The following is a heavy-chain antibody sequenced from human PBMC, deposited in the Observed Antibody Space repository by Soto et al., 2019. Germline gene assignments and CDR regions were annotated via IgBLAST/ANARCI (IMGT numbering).Heavy chain of an antibody. D-gene: IGHD3-10*01. CDR3: ARDLGEVSAI. V-gene: IGHV3-21*01. J-gene: IGHJ4*02. CDR1: VFTFSSST. Sequence: PWWSLRLSCLASVFTFSSSTMSWFRQAPGKGLEWVSAISSSSSYIYYADSLKGRFSISRDNAKNSLYLQMHSLRAEDTALYYCARDLGEVSAIWGQGDLVTVSS. CDR2: ISSSSSYI.